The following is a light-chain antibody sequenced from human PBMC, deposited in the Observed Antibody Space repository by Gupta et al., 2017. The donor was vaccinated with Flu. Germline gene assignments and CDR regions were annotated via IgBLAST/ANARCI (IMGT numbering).Light chain of an antibody. Sequence: DIQMTQSPSSLSASVGDRVTITCRASQSISSNLNWYQQKTGKAPKLLIYAASSLQSGVPSRFSGSGSGTDFTLTISSLQPEDFATYYCQQSYSTWTFGQGTKVGIK. CDR1: QSISSN. V-gene: IGKV1-39*01. CDR2: AAS. CDR3: QQSYSTWT. J-gene: IGKJ1*01.